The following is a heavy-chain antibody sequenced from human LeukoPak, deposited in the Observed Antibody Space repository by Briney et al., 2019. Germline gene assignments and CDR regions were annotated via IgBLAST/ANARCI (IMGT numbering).Heavy chain of an antibody. Sequence: SETLSLTCTVSGGSISSYYWSWIRQPAGKGLEWIGRIYTSGSTNYYPSLKSRVTISVDTSKDQFSLKLSSVTAADTAVYYCARGIVVVAQLGYYYYYMDVWGKGTTVTISS. CDR2: IYTSGST. V-gene: IGHV4-4*07. J-gene: IGHJ6*03. CDR3: ARGIVVVAQLGYYYYYMDV. CDR1: GGSISSYY. D-gene: IGHD2-15*01.